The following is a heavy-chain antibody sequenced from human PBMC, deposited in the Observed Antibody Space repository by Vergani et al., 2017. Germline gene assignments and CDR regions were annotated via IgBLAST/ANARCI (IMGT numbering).Heavy chain of an antibody. CDR2: IYYSGST. CDR3: ARQPLLSTVITAYYFDF. J-gene: IGHJ4*02. V-gene: IGHV4-59*01. Sequence: QVQLQESGPGLVKPSETLSLTCTVSGGSISSYYWSWIRQPPGKGLEWIGYIYYSGSTNYNPSLKSRVTISVDTSKNQFSLKLSSVTAADTAVYYCARQPLLSTVITAYYFDFWGQGTLVTVSS. CDR1: GGSISSYY. D-gene: IGHD3-10*01.